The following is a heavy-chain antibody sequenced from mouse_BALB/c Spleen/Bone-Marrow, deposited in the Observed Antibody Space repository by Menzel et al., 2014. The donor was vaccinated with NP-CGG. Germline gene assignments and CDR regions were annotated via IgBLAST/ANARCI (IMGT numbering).Heavy chain of an antibody. V-gene: IGHV4-1*02. J-gene: IGHJ1*01. CDR2: INPDSSTI. CDR1: RVDFSRYW. D-gene: IGHD2-1*01. CDR3: ALLGNYGYFDV. Sequence: EASRVDFSRYWMSWVRHAPGKGLEWIGEINPDSSTINYTPSLKDKFIISRDDAKNTLYLQMSKVRSEDTALYYCALLGNYGYFDVWGAGTTVTVSS.